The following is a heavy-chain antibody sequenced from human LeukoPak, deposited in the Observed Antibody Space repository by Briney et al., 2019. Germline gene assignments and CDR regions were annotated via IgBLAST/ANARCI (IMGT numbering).Heavy chain of an antibody. CDR2: IRSDGNNK. Sequence: GGSLRLSCVVSGFTFTTYGMHWFRQAPGKGLEWVAFIRSDGNNKYYADSVKGRFTISRDNAKNTLYLQMNTLRVEDTAVYYCTRDLMDYDVSTGLHHYYMDVWGQGTTVTVSS. CDR1: GFTFTTYG. V-gene: IGHV3-30*02. CDR3: TRDLMDYDVSTGLHHYYMDV. D-gene: IGHD3-9*01. J-gene: IGHJ6*02.